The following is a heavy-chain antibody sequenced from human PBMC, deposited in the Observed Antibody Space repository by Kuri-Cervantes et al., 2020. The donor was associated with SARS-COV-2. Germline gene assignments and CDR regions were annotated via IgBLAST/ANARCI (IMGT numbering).Heavy chain of an antibody. CDR3: AREGGIAAAGTIFDY. CDR1: GFTFSSYS. CDR2: ISTSSSYT. V-gene: IGHV3-21*01. J-gene: IGHJ4*02. Sequence: GGSLRLSCAASGFTFSSYSMNWVRQASGKGLEWVSSISTSSSYTYYADSVKGRFTISRDNSKNTLYLQMNSLRAEDTAVYYCAREGGIAAAGTIFDYWGQGTLVTVSS. D-gene: IGHD6-13*01.